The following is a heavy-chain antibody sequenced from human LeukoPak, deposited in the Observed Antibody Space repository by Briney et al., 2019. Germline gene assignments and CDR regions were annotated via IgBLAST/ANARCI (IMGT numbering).Heavy chain of an antibody. V-gene: IGHV4-39*07. CDR1: GGSISTSSYY. Sequence: PSETLSLTCTVSGGSISTSSYYWGWVRQPPGKGLEWIGNIFYSGSTYYNPSLKSRVTILADTSKNQFSLKLSSVTAADTAVYYCARVTRYYYGSGSYYRPNWFDPWGQGTLVTVSS. J-gene: IGHJ5*02. CDR2: IFYSGST. D-gene: IGHD3-10*01. CDR3: ARVTRYYYGSGSYYRPNWFDP.